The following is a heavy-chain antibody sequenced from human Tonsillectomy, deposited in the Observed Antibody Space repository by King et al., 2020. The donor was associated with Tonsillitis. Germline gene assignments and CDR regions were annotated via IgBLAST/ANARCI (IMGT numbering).Heavy chain of an antibody. V-gene: IGHV4-59*01. CDR2: IYYSGST. CDR3: ARASGSYQY. Sequence: VQLQESGPGLVKPSETLSLTCTVSGGSISSYYWSWIRQPPGKGLEWIGYIYYSGSTNYNPSLNSRVTISVATSKNQFSLKVTSVTAADTAVYYCARASGSYQYWGQGTLVTVSS. CDR1: GGSISSYY. D-gene: IGHD1-26*01. J-gene: IGHJ4*02.